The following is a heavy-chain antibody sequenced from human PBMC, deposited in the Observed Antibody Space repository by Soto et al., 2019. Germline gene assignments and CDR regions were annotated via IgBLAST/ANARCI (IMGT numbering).Heavy chain of an antibody. J-gene: IGHJ6*03. CDR1: GGSFSGYQ. V-gene: IGHV4-34*01. Sequence: QVQLQQWGAGLLKPSETLSLTCAVYGGSFSGYQWTWIRQTPGKVLEWIGEINDSGNINYNPSLKCRVTILVDTAKKQISLKLSSVTAAVTAVYYCARGLILWFGELSRRGGYYYYMDVWGKGTSVTVSS. D-gene: IGHD3-10*01. CDR2: INDSGNI. CDR3: ARGLILWFGELSRRGGYYYYMDV.